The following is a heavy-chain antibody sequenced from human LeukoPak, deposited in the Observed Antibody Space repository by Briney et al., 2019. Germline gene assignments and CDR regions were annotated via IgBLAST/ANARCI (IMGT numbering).Heavy chain of an antibody. CDR2: ISSSSSYI. Sequence: GGSLRLSCAASGFTFSSYSMNWVRQAPGKWLEWVSSISSSSSYIYYADSVKGRFTISRDNAKNSLYLQMNSLRAEDTAVYYCARDTPEPGLYAFDIWGQGTMVTVSS. V-gene: IGHV3-21*01. CDR3: ARDTPEPGLYAFDI. J-gene: IGHJ3*02. D-gene: IGHD1-14*01. CDR1: GFTFSSYS.